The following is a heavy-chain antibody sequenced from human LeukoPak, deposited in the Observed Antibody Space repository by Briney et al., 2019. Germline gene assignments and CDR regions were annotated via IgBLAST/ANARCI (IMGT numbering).Heavy chain of an antibody. CDR3: ARGNLYYDSSGFDY. D-gene: IGHD3-22*01. V-gene: IGHV3-23*01. J-gene: IGHJ4*02. CDR1: GFTFSSYG. Sequence: GGSLRLSCAASGFTFSSYGMSWVRQAPGKGLEWVSAISVSGVNTYYAGSVKGRFTISRDNSKNTLYLQMNSLRAEDTAVYYCARGNLYYDSSGFDYWGQGTLVTVSS. CDR2: ISVSGVNT.